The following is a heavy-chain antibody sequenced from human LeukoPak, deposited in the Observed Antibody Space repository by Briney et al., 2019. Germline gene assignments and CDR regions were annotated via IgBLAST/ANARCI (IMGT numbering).Heavy chain of an antibody. Sequence: KPGGSLRLSCAASGFTFSNAWMSWVRQAPGKGLEWVGRIKSKTDGGTTDYAAPVKGRFTISRDDSKNTLYLQMNSLKTEDTAVYYCTTAPSRPLRYYHDSSGYLLQGYWGQGTLVTVSS. CDR1: GFTFSNAW. D-gene: IGHD3-22*01. V-gene: IGHV3-15*01. J-gene: IGHJ4*02. CDR2: IKSKTDGGTT. CDR3: TTAPSRPLRYYHDSSGYLLQGY.